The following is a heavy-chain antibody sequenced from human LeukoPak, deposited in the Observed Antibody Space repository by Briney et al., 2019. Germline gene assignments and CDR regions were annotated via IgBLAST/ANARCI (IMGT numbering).Heavy chain of an antibody. V-gene: IGHV4-4*07. J-gene: IGHJ5*02. CDR1: GASISSYY. Sequence: SETLSLTCTVSGASISSYYWCWVRQPAGKGLEWIGCMYTRGITSYNPSLKSRVTVSVDTSKNQFSLKLSSVTAADTAVYYCARGRLWFGELFGNWFDPWGQGTLVTVSS. CDR2: MYTRGIT. CDR3: ARGRLWFGELFGNWFDP. D-gene: IGHD3-10*01.